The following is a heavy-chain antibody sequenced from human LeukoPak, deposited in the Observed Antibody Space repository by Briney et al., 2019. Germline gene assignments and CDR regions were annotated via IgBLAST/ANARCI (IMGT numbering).Heavy chain of an antibody. J-gene: IGHJ4*02. Sequence: ASVKVSCKASGYTFTGYYMHWVRQAPGQGLEWMGRINPNSGGTNYAQKFQGRVTMTRDTSISTAYMEPSRLRSDDTAVYYCARYCSSTSCSKKPDYWGQGTLVTVSS. V-gene: IGHV1-2*06. CDR3: ARYCSSTSCSKKPDY. D-gene: IGHD2-2*01. CDR2: INPNSGGT. CDR1: GYTFTGYY.